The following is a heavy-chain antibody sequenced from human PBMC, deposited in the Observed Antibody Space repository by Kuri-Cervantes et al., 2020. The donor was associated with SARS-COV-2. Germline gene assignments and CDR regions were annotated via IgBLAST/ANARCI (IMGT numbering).Heavy chain of an antibody. V-gene: IGHV4-59*01. CDR2: IYYSGST. J-gene: IGHJ4*02. Sequence: GALRLSCTVSGGSISSYYWSWIRQPPGKGLEWIGYIYYSGSTNSNPSLKSRVTISVDTSRNQYSLKLSSVTAADTAVYYCARSLAAAGPIDYWGQGTLVTVSS. D-gene: IGHD6-13*01. CDR3: ARSLAAAGPIDY. CDR1: GGSISSYY.